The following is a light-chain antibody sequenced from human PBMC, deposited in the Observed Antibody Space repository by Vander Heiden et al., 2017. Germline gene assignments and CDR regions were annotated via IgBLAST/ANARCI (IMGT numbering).Light chain of an antibody. J-gene: IGKJ1*01. CDR3: QQYNNWPRT. CDR1: QSVSSN. V-gene: IGKV3-15*01. CDR2: GAS. Sequence: EIVMTQSPATLSVSTGERATLSCRASQSVSSNLAWYQQKPGQAPRLLIYGASTRATGIPARFSCSGSGTEFTLTISSLQSEDFAVYYCQQYNNWPRTFGQGTKVEIK.